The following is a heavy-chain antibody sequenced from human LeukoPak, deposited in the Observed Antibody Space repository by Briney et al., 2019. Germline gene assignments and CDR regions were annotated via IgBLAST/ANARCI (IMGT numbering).Heavy chain of an antibody. V-gene: IGHV3-23*01. D-gene: IGHD5-18*01. CDR1: GFIFSSYT. CDR3: AKRSYGYCDY. Sequence: GGSLRLSCAASGFIFSSYTMSWVRQAPGKGLEWVSAITGSGGSTFYRDSVKGRFTISRDNSKNTLYLQMNSLRAEDTAVYYCAKRSYGYCDYWGQGTLVTVSS. CDR2: ITGSGGST. J-gene: IGHJ4*02.